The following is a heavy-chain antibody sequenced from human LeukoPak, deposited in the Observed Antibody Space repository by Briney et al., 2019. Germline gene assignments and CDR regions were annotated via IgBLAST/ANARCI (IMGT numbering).Heavy chain of an antibody. D-gene: IGHD3-3*01. J-gene: IGHJ4*02. CDR2: IYYSGST. Sequence: SETLSLTCTVSGGSISSYYWSWIRQPPGKELEWIGYIYYSGSTNYNPSLKSRVTISVDTSKNQFSLKLSSVTAADTAVYYCARGGDFWSGYYYWGQGTLVTVSS. CDR3: ARGGDFWSGYYY. V-gene: IGHV4-59*01. CDR1: GGSISSYY.